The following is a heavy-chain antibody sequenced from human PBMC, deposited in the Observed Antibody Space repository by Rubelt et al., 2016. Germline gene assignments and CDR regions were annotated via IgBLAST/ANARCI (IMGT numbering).Heavy chain of an antibody. D-gene: IGHD5-24*01. CDR2: LSARGVSP. V-gene: IGHV3-23*04. CDR1: GFAFSTYA. J-gene: IGHJ4*02. Sequence: VQLVESGGGLVQPGGSLRLSCAASGFAFSTYAVSWVRQAPGKGMDWVSGLSARGVSPYSADYVRGRVTISRDKSKNTLILQMKSLRAEDTAVYYCATDLRDGQNGGYWGQGTLVTVSS. CDR3: ATDLRDGQNGGY.